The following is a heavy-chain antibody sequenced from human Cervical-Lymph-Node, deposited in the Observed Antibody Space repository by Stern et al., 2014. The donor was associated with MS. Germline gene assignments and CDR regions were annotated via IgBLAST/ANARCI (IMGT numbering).Heavy chain of an antibody. CDR2: TNQSRIT. CDR1: GVSISSSNW. Sequence: VQLVESGPGLVKPSGTLSLTCAVSGVSISSSNWWNWVRRAPAKGLEWIGKTNQSRITNYTPTLKRRVPMSVDKPKNQFSLKLSSVTAADTAVYYCARNKGEGVTGPFDPWGQGTLVTVSS. J-gene: IGHJ5*02. V-gene: IGHV4-4*02. CDR3: ARNKGEGVTGPFDP. D-gene: IGHD2-8*02.